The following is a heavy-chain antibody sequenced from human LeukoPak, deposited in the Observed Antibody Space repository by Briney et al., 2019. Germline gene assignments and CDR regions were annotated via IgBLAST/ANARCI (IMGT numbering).Heavy chain of an antibody. CDR2: INPNSGGT. V-gene: IGHV1-2*02. Sequence: APVKVSCKASGYTFTGYYMHWVRQAPGQGLEWMGWINPNSGGTNYAQKFQGRVTMTRDTSISTAYMELSRLRSDGTAVYYCARDDVGDVLRFLEWLSPTYYFDYWGQGTLVTVSS. CDR3: ARDDVGDVLRFLEWLSPTYYFDY. D-gene: IGHD3-3*01. CDR1: GYTFTGYY. J-gene: IGHJ4*02.